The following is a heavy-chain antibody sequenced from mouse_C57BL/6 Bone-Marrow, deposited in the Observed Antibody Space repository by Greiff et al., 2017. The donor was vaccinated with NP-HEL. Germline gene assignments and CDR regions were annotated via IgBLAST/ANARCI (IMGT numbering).Heavy chain of an antibody. V-gene: IGHV1-19*01. CDR1: GYTFPDYS. CDR2: INPYNGGT. J-gene: IGHJ3*01. Sequence: EVQLQQSGPVLVKPGASVKMSCKASGYTFPDYSMNWVKQSHGKSLEWIGVINPYNGGTSYNQKFKGKATLTVDKSSSTAYMELNSLTSEDSAVYYCARSDDGYYLCAYWGQGTLVTVSA. D-gene: IGHD2-3*01. CDR3: ARSDDGYYLCAY.